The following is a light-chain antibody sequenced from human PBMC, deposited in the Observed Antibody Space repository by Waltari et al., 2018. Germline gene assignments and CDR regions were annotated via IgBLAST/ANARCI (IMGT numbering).Light chain of an antibody. V-gene: IGKV3-20*01. J-gene: IGKJ1*01. Sequence: EIVLTQSPDTLSLSPGERATRACRASERVSRYLAWYQQKPGQAPRLLIYDAYRRATGIPDRFSGSGSGTDFSLTISRLEPEDFAVYYCQKYVNLPATFGQGTKVEIK. CDR2: DAY. CDR3: QKYVNLPAT. CDR1: ERVSRY.